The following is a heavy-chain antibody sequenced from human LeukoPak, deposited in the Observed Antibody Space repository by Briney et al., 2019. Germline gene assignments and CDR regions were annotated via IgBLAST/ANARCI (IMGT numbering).Heavy chain of an antibody. CDR3: ARGSMVNYFDSSGYYNY. D-gene: IGHD3-22*01. J-gene: IGHJ4*02. V-gene: IGHV4-59*01. CDR2: IYYSGST. Sequence: SETLSLTCTVSGGSISSYYWSWIRQPPGKGLEWIGYIYYSGSTNYNPSLKSRGTISVDTSKNQFSLKLSSVTAADTAVYYCARGSMVNYFDSSGYYNYWGQGALVTVSS. CDR1: GGSISSYY.